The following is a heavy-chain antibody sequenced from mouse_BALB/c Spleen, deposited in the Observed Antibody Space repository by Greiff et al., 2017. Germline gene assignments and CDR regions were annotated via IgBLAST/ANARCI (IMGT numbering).Heavy chain of an antibody. CDR2: IYPGDGDT. CDR3: ARDDKKYYYAMDY. D-gene: IGHD2-3*01. CDR1: GYAFSSYW. Sequence: VQLQQSGAELVRPGSSVKISCKASGYAFSSYWMNWVKQRPGQGLEWIGQIYPGDGDTNYNGKFKGKATLTADKSSSTAYMQLSSLTSEDSAVYFCARDDKKYYYAMDYWGQGTSVTVSS. V-gene: IGHV1-80*01. J-gene: IGHJ4*01.